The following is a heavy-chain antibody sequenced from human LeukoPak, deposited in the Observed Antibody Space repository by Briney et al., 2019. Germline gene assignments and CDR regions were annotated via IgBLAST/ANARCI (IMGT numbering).Heavy chain of an antibody. CDR2: IYHSGST. J-gene: IGHJ4*02. V-gene: IGHV4-30-2*01. CDR3: ARYYDRSGHDY. Sequence: PSQTQSLTCAVSGGSISSGGYAWSWVRQPLGKGLEWIGYIYHSGSTYYNPSLKSRVTISVDRSKNQFSLKLSSVTAADTAVYYCARYYDRSGHDYWGQGTLVTVSS. D-gene: IGHD3-22*01. CDR1: GGSISSGGYA.